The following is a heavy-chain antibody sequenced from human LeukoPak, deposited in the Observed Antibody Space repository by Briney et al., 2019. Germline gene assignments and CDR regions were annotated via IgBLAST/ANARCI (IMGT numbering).Heavy chain of an antibody. CDR1: GYTFTSYD. V-gene: IGHV1-8*01. J-gene: IGHJ6*02. CDR3: ARGDTVTPDYYYGMDV. Sequence: ASVKVSCKASGYTFTSYDINWVRQATGQGLEWMGWMNPNSGNTGYAQKFQGRVTMTRNTSISTAYMELSSLRSEDTAVYYCARGDTVTPDYYYGMDVRGQGTTVTVSS. D-gene: IGHD4-17*01. CDR2: MNPNSGNT.